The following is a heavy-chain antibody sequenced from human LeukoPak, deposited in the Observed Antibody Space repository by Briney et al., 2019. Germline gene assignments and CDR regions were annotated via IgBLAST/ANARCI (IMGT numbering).Heavy chain of an antibody. CDR3: AKSRDAYTAMAPLFDY. V-gene: IGHV3-7*03. CDR1: GFTFSNYW. Sequence: GGSLRLSCAASGFTFSNYWMGWVRQAPGMGLEWVANIKEDGSEKYYVDSVKGRFTISRDNAKNSLYLQMNSLRAEDTAVYYCAKSRDAYTAMAPLFDYWGQGTLVTVSS. J-gene: IGHJ4*02. CDR2: IKEDGSEK. D-gene: IGHD5-18*01.